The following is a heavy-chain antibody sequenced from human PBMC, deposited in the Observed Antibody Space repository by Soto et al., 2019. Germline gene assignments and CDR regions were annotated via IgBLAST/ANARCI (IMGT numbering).Heavy chain of an antibody. CDR2: IIPIFGTA. V-gene: IGHV1-69*06. J-gene: IGHJ3*02. Sequence: SVTVSCKASGGTFSSYAISWVRQAPGQGLEWMGGIIPIFGTANYAQKFQGRVTITADKSTSTAYMELSSLRSEDTAVYYCARDDGYSGAFDIWGQGTMVTVSS. D-gene: IGHD2-15*01. CDR3: ARDDGYSGAFDI. CDR1: GGTFSSYA.